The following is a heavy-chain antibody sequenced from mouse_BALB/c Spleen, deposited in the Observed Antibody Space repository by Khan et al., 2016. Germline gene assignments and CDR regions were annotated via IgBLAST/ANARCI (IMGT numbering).Heavy chain of an antibody. D-gene: IGHD2-2*01. CDR3: ARWLDAMDY. CDR1: GYSITSDYA. CDR2: ISYSGTT. Sequence: EVELVESGPGLVKPSQSLSLTCTVTGYSITSDYAWNWIRQFPGNKLGWMGYISYSGTTTYNPSLKSRISITRDTSKNQFFLQLNSVTTEDTATXYCARWLDAMDYWGQGTSVTVSS. V-gene: IGHV3-2*02. J-gene: IGHJ4*01.